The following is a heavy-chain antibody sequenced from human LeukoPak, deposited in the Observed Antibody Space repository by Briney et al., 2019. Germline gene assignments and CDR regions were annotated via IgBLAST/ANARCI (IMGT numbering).Heavy chain of an antibody. D-gene: IGHD5-24*01. J-gene: IGHJ4*02. CDR3: AGRDGYNHGPFDY. V-gene: IGHV1-69*13. CDR1: GGTFSSYA. Sequence: SVKVSCKASGGTFSSYAISWVRQAPGQGLEWMGGIIPIFGTANYAQKFQGRVTITAVESTSTAYMELSSLRSEDTAVYYCAGRDGYNHGPFDYWDQGTLVTVSS. CDR2: IIPIFGTA.